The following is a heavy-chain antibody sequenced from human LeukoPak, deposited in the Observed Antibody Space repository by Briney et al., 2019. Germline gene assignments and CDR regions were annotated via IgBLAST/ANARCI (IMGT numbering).Heavy chain of an antibody. CDR2: IIPIFDSA. Sequence: SVKVSCKASGGTFSNYAINWVRQAPGQGLEWMGGIIPIFDSANYAQKFQGRVTITADESTSTAYMELSSLRSEDTAVYYCARGGLDYGDVPIVTWGQGTLVTVSS. J-gene: IGHJ5*02. CDR1: GGTFSNYA. V-gene: IGHV1-69*01. CDR3: ARGGLDYGDVPIVT. D-gene: IGHD4-17*01.